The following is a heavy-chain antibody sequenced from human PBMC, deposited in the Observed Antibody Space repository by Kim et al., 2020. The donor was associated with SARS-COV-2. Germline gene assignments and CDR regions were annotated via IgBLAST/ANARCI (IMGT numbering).Heavy chain of an antibody. CDR3: AREGMVYAIGWFDP. D-gene: IGHD2-8*01. Sequence: SETLSLTCAVYGGSFSGYYWSWIRQPPGKGLEWIGEINHSGSTNYNPSLKSRVTISVDTSKNQFSLKLSSVTAADTAVYYCAREGMVYAIGWFDPWGQGTLVTVSS. V-gene: IGHV4-34*01. J-gene: IGHJ5*02. CDR2: INHSGST. CDR1: GGSFSGYY.